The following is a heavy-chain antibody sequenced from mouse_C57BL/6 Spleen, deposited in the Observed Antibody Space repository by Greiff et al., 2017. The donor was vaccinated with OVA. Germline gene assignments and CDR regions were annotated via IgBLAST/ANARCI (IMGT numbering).Heavy chain of an antibody. CDR2: FNYDGSST. D-gene: IGHD1-1*01. V-gene: IGHV5-16*01. CDR3: ARALYYYGLDY. J-gene: IGHJ2*02. Sequence: EVMLVESEGGLVQPGRSMKLSCTASGFTFSDYYMPWVRQVPEKGLEWVANFNYDGSSTYYLDSLKSRFIISRDNAKNILYLQMSSLKSEDTATYYCARALYYYGLDYWGQGTSLTVSS. CDR1: GFTFSDYY.